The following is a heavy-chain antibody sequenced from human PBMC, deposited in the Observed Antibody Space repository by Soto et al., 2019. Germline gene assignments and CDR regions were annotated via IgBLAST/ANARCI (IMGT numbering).Heavy chain of an antibody. V-gene: IGHV1-18*01. CDR3: AGDSRWLSGYYYCGMDV. Sequence: QVQLVQSGAEVKKPGASVKVSCKASGYTFTSYGISWVRQAPGQGREWMGWISAYNGNTNYAQKLQGRVTMTTDTSTSTAYMELRSLRSYDTAVYYCAGDSRWLSGYYYCGMDVWGQGTTVTVSS. CDR1: GYTFTSYG. D-gene: IGHD6-19*01. CDR2: ISAYNGNT. J-gene: IGHJ6*02.